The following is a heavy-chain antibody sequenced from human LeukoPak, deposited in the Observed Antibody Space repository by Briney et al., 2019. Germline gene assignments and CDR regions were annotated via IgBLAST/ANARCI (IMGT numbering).Heavy chain of an antibody. CDR3: AKSVYHSGNY. CDR2: ISGGTR. V-gene: IGHV3-23*01. D-gene: IGHD3-10*01. J-gene: IGHJ4*02. CDR1: GFTISTYG. Sequence: GGSLRLSCAASGFTISTYGMSWVRQAPGKGLEWVSSISGGTRYYAYSEKGRFTISRDNSKKTASLQMNSLRAEDTAVYYCAKSVYHSGNYWGQGTLVTVSS.